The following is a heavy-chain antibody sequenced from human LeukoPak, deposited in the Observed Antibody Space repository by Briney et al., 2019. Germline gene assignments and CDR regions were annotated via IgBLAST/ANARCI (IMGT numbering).Heavy chain of an antibody. CDR2: IKQDGGER. V-gene: IGHV3-7*03. Sequence: GGSLRLSCAASGFTFSNYWMNWVRQVPGKGLEWVATIKQDGGERYYVDSVEGRFTISRDNGKTSVYLQMNSLRADDTAVYYCAKDGAQEAYCGGDCYPGDAFDIWGQGTMVTVSS. CDR1: GFTFSNYW. J-gene: IGHJ3*02. D-gene: IGHD2-21*02. CDR3: AKDGAQEAYCGGDCYPGDAFDI.